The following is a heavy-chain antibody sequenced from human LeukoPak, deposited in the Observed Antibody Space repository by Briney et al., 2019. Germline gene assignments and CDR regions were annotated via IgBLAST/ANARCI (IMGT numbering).Heavy chain of an antibody. V-gene: IGHV1-2*02. CDR1: GYTFTGYY. CDR2: ISPNSGGT. CDR3: ARDPIAVAGPYFDY. J-gene: IGHJ4*02. Sequence: ASVKVSCKASGYTFTGYYMHWVRQAPAQGHEWTGWISPNSGGTNYAQKYQGKVTLTRDTSISTAYMELSRLRSDDTAVYYCARDPIAVAGPYFDYWGQGTLVTVSS. D-gene: IGHD6-19*01.